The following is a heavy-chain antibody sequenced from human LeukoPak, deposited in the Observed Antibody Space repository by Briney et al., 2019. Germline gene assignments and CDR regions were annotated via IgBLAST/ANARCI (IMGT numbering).Heavy chain of an antibody. CDR2: IKQDGSEK. CDR1: GFTFSSYW. Sequence: GGSLRLSCAASGFTFSSYWMSWVRQAPGKGLEWVANIKQDGSEKYYVDSVKGRFTISRDNAKNSLHLQMNSLRAEDTAVYYCARDAYAGYYYDSSGTLSDYWGQGTLVTVSS. V-gene: IGHV3-7*01. D-gene: IGHD3-22*01. CDR3: ARDAYAGYYYDSSGTLSDY. J-gene: IGHJ4*02.